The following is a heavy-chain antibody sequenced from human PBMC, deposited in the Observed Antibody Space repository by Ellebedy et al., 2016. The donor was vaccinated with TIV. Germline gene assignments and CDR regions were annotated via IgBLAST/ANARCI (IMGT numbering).Heavy chain of an antibody. CDR1: GFTFSSYA. V-gene: IGHV3-30-3*01. CDR2: ISYDGSNK. Sequence: GGSLRLSXAASGFTFSSYAMHWVRQAPGKGLEWVAVISYDGSNKYYADSVKGRFTISRDNSKNTLYLQMNTLRAEDTAVFYCARDGVGLVVVPPARYYYYYMDVWGKGTTVTVSS. CDR3: ARDGVGLVVVPPARYYYYYMDV. J-gene: IGHJ6*03. D-gene: IGHD2-2*01.